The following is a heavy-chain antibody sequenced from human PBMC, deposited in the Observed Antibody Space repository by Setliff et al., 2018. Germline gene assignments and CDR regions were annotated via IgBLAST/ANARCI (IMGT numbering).Heavy chain of an antibody. V-gene: IGHV3-23*01. CDR1: GFTFSDYY. CDR3: AKERHGDYVPDY. CDR2: ISGSGGST. Sequence: GGSLRLSCAASGFTFSDYYMSWIRQAPGKGLEWVSAISGSGGSTYYADSVKGRFTISRDNSKNTLYLQMNSLRAEDTAVYYCAKERHGDYVPDYWGQETLVTVSS. D-gene: IGHD4-17*01. J-gene: IGHJ4*02.